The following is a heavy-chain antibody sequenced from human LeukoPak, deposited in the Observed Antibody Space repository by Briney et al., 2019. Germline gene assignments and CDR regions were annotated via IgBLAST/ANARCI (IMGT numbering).Heavy chain of an antibody. D-gene: IGHD3-10*01. J-gene: IGHJ4*02. CDR1: GFTFSSYA. CDR2: ISYDGSNK. Sequence: GGSLRLSCAASGFTFSSYAMHRVRQAPGKGLEWVAVISYDGSNKYYADSVKGRFTISRDNSKNTLYLQMNSLRAEDTAVYYCASPYYYGSGSYVDYWGQGTLVTVSS. V-gene: IGHV3-30*04. CDR3: ASPYYYGSGSYVDY.